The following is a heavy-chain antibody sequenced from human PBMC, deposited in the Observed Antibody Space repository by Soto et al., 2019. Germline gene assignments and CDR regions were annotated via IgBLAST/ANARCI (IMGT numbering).Heavy chain of an antibody. CDR2: ISGSGSNT. V-gene: IGHV3-23*01. D-gene: IGHD5-18*01. CDR1: GFTFSAYA. Sequence: PGGSLRLSCAASGFTFSAYALNWVRQAPGKGLEWVSAISGSGSNTYYADTVKGRFTISRDNSKNTLVLQMNSLRAEDTAIYYCAKDRGYIYGHYSNIYYFDYWGQGTLVTVSS. J-gene: IGHJ4*02. CDR3: AKDRGYIYGHYSNIYYFDY.